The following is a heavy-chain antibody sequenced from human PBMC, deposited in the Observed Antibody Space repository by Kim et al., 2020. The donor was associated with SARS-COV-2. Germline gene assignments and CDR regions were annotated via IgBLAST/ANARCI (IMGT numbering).Heavy chain of an antibody. D-gene: IGHD6-25*01. Sequence: SETLSLTCAVSGASISSSNWWSWVRQPPGKGLEWIGEISHSGSTEYNPSLKSRVIISVDKSKNQFSLKLNSLTAADTAVYYCARAVSSAWTLRDWFDPGGQGILVTVSS. V-gene: IGHV4-4*02. J-gene: IGHJ5*02. CDR1: GASISSSNW. CDR2: ISHSGST. CDR3: ARAVSSAWTLRDWFDP.